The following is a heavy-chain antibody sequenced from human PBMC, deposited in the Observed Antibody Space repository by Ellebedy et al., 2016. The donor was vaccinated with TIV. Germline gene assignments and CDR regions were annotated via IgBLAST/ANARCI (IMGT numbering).Heavy chain of an antibody. D-gene: IGHD3-9*01. Sequence: AASVKVSCKASGYTFTSYGISWVRQAPGQGLEWMGWISAYNGNTNYAQKLQGRVTMTTDTSTSTAYMELRSLRSDDTAVYYCARDILTGYSRPVLVYGMDVWGQGTTVTVSS. CDR3: ARDILTGYSRPVLVYGMDV. J-gene: IGHJ6*02. CDR2: ISAYNGNT. V-gene: IGHV1-18*04. CDR1: GYTFTSYG.